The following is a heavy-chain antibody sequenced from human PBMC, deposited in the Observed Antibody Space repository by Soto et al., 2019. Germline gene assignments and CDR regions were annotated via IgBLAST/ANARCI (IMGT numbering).Heavy chain of an antibody. CDR2: IFPSDSDT. D-gene: IGHD3-22*01. CDR3: ARKHKRGYPNWFDP. CDR1: GYKFTSSC. Sequence: VESLKISCRTSGYKFTSSCIAGVRQMPGKGLEWMGIIFPSDSDTRYSPSFQGQVTISADRSTSTVFLQWASLKASDTAVYFCARKHKRGYPNWFDPGGQGTMVTV. V-gene: IGHV5-51*01. J-gene: IGHJ5*02.